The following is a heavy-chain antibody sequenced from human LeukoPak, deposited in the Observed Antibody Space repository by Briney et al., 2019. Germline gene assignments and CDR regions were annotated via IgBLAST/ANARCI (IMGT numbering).Heavy chain of an antibody. CDR1: GGSISSGSYY. D-gene: IGHD2-2*01. CDR3: ARATIRYCSSTXCYEDX. V-gene: IGHV4-61*02. CDR2: IYASGST. J-gene: IGHJ4*02. Sequence: SETLSLTCTVSGGSISSGSYYWSWIRQPAGKGLEWIGRIYASGSTNYNPSLKSRVTISVDTSKNQFSLKLSSVTAADTAVYFCARATIRYCSSTXCYEDXWGQGTLVTVX.